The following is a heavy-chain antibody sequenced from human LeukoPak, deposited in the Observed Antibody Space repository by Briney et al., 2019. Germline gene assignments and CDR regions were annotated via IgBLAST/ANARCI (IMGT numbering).Heavy chain of an antibody. V-gene: IGHV4-4*09. CDR1: GGSISSYY. Sequence: SETLSLTCTVSGGSISSYYWSWIRQPPGKGLEWIGYIYTSGSTNYNPSLKSRVTISVDTSKNQFSLKLSSVTAADTAVYYCARLVGAGFFDCWGQGTLVTVSS. CDR2: IYTSGST. D-gene: IGHD1-26*01. J-gene: IGHJ4*02. CDR3: ARLVGAGFFDC.